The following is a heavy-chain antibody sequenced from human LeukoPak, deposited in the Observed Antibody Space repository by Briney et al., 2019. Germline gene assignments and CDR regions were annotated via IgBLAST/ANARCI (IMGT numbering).Heavy chain of an antibody. CDR3: AKDGRPYGSGSYYDY. CDR1: GFTFSSYA. D-gene: IGHD3-10*01. J-gene: IGHJ4*02. CDR2: ISGSGGST. V-gene: IGHV3-23*01. Sequence: GSLRRSCAASGFTFSSYAMSWVRQAPGKGLEWVSAISGSGGSTYYADSVKGRFTISRDNSKNTLYLQMNSLRAEDTAVYYCAKDGRPYGSGSYYDYWGQGTLVTVSS.